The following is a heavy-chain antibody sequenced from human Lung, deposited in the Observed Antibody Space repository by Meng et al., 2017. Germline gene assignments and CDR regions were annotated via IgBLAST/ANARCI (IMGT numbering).Heavy chain of an antibody. J-gene: IGHJ4*02. Sequence: QVHLVPSGLEMKKPGASVKVSCKASGYTFTTYGISWLRQAPGQGLEWMGWIDPGNGNRDFAEKFQDRLTMSNDTSSSTVYMELTRLTSDDTAVYYCARDRQWLFDYWGQGALVTVSS. CDR3: ARDRQWLFDY. D-gene: IGHD6-19*01. CDR1: GYTFTTYG. CDR2: IDPGNGNR. V-gene: IGHV1-18*01.